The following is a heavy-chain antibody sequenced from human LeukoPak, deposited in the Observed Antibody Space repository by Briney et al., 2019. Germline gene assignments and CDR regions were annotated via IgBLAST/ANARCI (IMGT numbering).Heavy chain of an antibody. CDR3: ARASWVSDPDAVR. V-gene: IGHV3-23*01. D-gene: IGHD3-10*01. J-gene: IGHJ4*02. CDR1: GISFRNYA. Sequence: GGSLRLSCAAPGISFRNYAMSWVRQAPARGPEWVSSLRGNDETFYADSVKGRFALSRDDSRNTVYLQLNNLRVEDTAIYYCARASWVSDPDAVRWGQGTQVTVSS. CDR2: LRGNDET.